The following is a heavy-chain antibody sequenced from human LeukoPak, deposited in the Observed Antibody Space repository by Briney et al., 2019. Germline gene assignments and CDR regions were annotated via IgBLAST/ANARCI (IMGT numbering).Heavy chain of an antibody. CDR3: ATTASKEWLFPHYFDY. CDR1: GGTFSSYA. V-gene: IGHV1-69*06. Sequence: GASVKVSCKASGGTFSSYAISWVRQAPGQGLEWMGGIIPIFGTANYAQKFQGRVTMTEDTSTDTAYMELSSLRSEDTAVYYCATTASKEWLFPHYFDYWGQGTLVTGSS. CDR2: IIPIFGTA. D-gene: IGHD3-3*01. J-gene: IGHJ4*02.